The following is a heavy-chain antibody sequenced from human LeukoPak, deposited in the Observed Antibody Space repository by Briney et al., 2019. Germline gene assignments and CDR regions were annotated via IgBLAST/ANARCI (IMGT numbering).Heavy chain of an antibody. Sequence: SETLSLTCTVSGGSISSYYWSWIRQPPGKGLEWIGCIYYSGSTDYNPSLKSRVTISVDTSKNQFSLKLSSVTAADTAVYYCAAYDAFDIWGQGTMVTVSS. CDR3: AAYDAFDI. CDR1: GGSISSYY. J-gene: IGHJ3*02. CDR2: IYYSGST. V-gene: IGHV4-59*01.